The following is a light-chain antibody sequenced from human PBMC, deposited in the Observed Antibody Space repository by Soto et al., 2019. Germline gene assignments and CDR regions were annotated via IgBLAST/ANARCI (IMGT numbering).Light chain of an antibody. V-gene: IGKV4-1*01. CDR3: QQYYSTPYT. Sequence: DFVMTQTPDSLAVSLGERATINCKSSPSVLSSSNNKNYLAWYQQKPGQPPKLLIYWVSTRDSGVPDRFSGSGSGTDFTLTISSLQAEDVAVYYCQQYYSTPYTFGQGTKLEIK. CDR1: PSVLSSSNNKNY. CDR2: WVS. J-gene: IGKJ2*01.